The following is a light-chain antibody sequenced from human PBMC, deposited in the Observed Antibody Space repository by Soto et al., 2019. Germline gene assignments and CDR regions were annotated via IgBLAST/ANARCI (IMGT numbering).Light chain of an antibody. CDR1: SSDVGGYNY. CDR3: TSFTTISTWV. Sequence: QSVLTQPASVSGSPGQSITISCTGTSSDVGGYNYVSWFQQHPGKAPKLKIYEVSNRPSGVSNRFSGSKSGNTASLTISELQAEDEADYYCTSFTTISTWVFGGGTKRTGL. V-gene: IGLV2-14*01. CDR2: EVS. J-gene: IGLJ3*02.